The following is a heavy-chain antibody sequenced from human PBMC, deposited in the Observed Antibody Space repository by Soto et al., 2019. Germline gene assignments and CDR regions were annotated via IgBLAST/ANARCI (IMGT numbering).Heavy chain of an antibody. CDR1: GYTNTRYD. D-gene: IGHD5-12*01. CDR3: ARGDSGYDYYYYYYMDV. Sequence: ASVKVSCTDCGYTNTRYDINWVRQATGQGLEWMGWMNPNSGNTGYAQKFQGRVTMTRNTSISTAYMELSSLRSEDTAVYYCARGDSGYDYYYYYYMDVWGKGTTVTVSS. V-gene: IGHV1-8*01. J-gene: IGHJ6*03. CDR2: MNPNSGNT.